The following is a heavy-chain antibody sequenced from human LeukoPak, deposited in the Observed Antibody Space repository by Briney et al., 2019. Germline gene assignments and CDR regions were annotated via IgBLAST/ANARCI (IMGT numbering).Heavy chain of an antibody. Sequence: PGGSLRLSCGVSGFSFCASSMHCVRQAPGPGLEAVGRIRSKANGYATHFAASVDGRFTVSRDDSKNTIYLHLASLKPQYTRVYYCARGGCVLAAVDIWGEGTMVRVSS. V-gene: IGHV3-73*01. D-gene: IGHD5/OR15-5a*01. CDR2: IRSKANGYAT. CDR3: ARGGCVLAAVDI. CDR1: GFSFCASS. J-gene: IGHJ3*02.